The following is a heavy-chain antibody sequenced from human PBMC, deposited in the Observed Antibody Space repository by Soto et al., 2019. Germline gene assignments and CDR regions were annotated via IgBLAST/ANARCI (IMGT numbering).Heavy chain of an antibody. D-gene: IGHD6-19*01. J-gene: IGHJ4*02. CDR1: GGSISSSSYY. CDR3: ARSFGWYAVDS. V-gene: IGHV4-39*07. CDR2: IYYSGST. Sequence: SETLCLTCTVSGGSISSSSYYGGWIRQPPGKGLEWIGSIYYSGSTYHNPSLKSRVTILLDKSKNQFSLSLSFVTAADTATYYRARSFGWYAVDSWGQGILVT.